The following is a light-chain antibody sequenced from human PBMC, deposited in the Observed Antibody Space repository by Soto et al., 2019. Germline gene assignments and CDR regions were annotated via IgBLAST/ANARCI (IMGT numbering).Light chain of an antibody. Sequence: GDRVTITCRASQNISRYLNWYQQKPGKAPKLLIYAASTLQSGVPSRFSGSESGTDFTLTISSLQPEDFATYYCQQSYNLKFTFGPGTKVDIK. J-gene: IGKJ3*01. V-gene: IGKV1-39*01. CDR1: QNISRY. CDR3: QQSYNLKFT. CDR2: AAS.